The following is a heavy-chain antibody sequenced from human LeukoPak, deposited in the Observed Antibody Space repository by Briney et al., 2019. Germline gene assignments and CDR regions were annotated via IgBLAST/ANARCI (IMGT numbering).Heavy chain of an antibody. CDR1: GDTFIGYY. D-gene: IGHD2/OR15-2a*01. V-gene: IGHV1-2*02. CDR3: ARSRMSDAFDI. Sequence: ASVKDSCKASGDTFIGYYIHWGRQAPGEGVEWMGWINPNTGDRNYARKFQGRVTITRDTSLSTAYMELSRLGTDETTAYYCARSRMSDAFDIWGQGTMVTVSS. CDR2: INPNTGDR. J-gene: IGHJ3*02.